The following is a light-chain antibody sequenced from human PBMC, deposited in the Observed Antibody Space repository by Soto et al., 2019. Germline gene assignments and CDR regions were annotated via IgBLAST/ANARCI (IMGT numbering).Light chain of an antibody. V-gene: IGLV1-47*02. CDR3: SAWDDSLSGYV. J-gene: IGLJ1*01. CDR1: SSNIGSNY. CDR2: SNN. Sequence: QSVLTQPPSASGTPGQRVTISCSGSSSNIGSNYVYWYQQLPGTAPKLLIYSNNQRPSGVPDRLSGSKSGTSASLAISGLRYEDEADYYCSAWDDSLSGYVFGTGTKLTVL.